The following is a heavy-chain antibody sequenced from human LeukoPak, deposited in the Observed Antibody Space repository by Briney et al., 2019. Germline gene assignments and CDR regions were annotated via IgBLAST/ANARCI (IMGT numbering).Heavy chain of an antibody. J-gene: IGHJ4*02. CDR2: ISYDGSNK. V-gene: IGHV3-30-3*01. CDR3: AKEPMDYYGSGSYYYDEYYFDY. Sequence: GRSLRLSCAASGFTFSSYAMHWVRQAPGKGLEWVAVISYDGSNKYYADSVKGRFTISRDNSKNTLYLQMNSLRAEDTAVYYCAKEPMDYYGSGSYYYDEYYFDYWGQGTLVTVSS. D-gene: IGHD3-10*01. CDR1: GFTFSSYA.